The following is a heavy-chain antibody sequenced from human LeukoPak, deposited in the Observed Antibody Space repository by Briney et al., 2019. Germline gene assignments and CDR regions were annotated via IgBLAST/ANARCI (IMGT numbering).Heavy chain of an antibody. J-gene: IGHJ3*02. CDR1: GGSISSYY. V-gene: IGHV4-59*01. D-gene: IGHD3-10*01. CDR3: ARGGVPDAFDI. Sequence: SETLSLTCTVSGGSISSYYWSWIRQPPGKGLEWIGYIYYRGSTNYNPSLKSRVTISVDTSKNQFSLKLSSVTAADTAVYYCARGGVPDAFDIWGQGTMVTVSS. CDR2: IYYRGST.